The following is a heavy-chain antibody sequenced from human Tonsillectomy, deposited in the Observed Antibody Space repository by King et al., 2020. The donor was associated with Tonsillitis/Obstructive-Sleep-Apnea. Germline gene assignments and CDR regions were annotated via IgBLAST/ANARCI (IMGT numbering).Heavy chain of an antibody. CDR3: ATVPAWFDP. CDR1: GFTFSDYS. J-gene: IGHJ5*02. Sequence: QLVQSGGGLVQPGGSLRLSCAASGFTFSDYSMNWVRQAPGKGLEWVSYINSLGSTMYYADSVKGRFSISRDNAKSSLYLQMNSLRADDTAVYYCATVPAWFDPWGQGTLVTVSS. CDR2: INSLGSTM. V-gene: IGHV3-48*01. D-gene: IGHD2-2*01.